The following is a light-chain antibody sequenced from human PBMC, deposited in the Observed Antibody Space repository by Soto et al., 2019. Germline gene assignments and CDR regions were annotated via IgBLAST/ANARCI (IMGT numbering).Light chain of an antibody. CDR3: QQYGNSPVFT. CDR1: QSISSN. J-gene: IGKJ3*01. CDR2: GAS. Sequence: EVVMTQSPATLSTLSVSLGERVTLSCRASQSISSNLAWYQQRPGQAPRLLVYGASTRATGIPARFSGSGSGTELNLTISNLEPEDFAVYYCQQYGNSPVFTFGPGTKVDIK. V-gene: IGKV3D-15*01.